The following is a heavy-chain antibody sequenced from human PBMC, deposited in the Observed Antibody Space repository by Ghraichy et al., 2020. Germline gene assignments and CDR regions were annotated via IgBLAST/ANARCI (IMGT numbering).Heavy chain of an antibody. CDR1: GFTFSSYA. V-gene: IGHV3-23*01. CDR3: AKDHPSFYSSSRYTFDY. Sequence: GGSLRLSCAASGFTFSSYAMSWVRQAPGKGLEWVSAISGSGGSTYYADSVKGRFTISRDNSKNTLYLQMNSLRAEDTAVYYCAKDHPSFYSSSRYTFDYWGQGTLVTVSS. CDR2: ISGSGGST. J-gene: IGHJ4*02. D-gene: IGHD6-13*01.